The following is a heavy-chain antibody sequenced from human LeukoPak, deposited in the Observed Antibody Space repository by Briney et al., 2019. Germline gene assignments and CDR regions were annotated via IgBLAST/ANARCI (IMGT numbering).Heavy chain of an antibody. V-gene: IGHV4-59*01. J-gene: IGHJ4*02. CDR3: ARVVKTDYYDSRGYPDY. Sequence: KPSETLSLTCTVSGGSISSYYWSWIRQPPGKGLEWIGYIYHTGSTICNPSLKSRVTISVDTSKNQFSLKLSSVTAADTAVYYCARVVKTDYYDSRGYPDYWGQGTLVTVSS. D-gene: IGHD3-22*01. CDR2: IYHTGST. CDR1: GGSISSYY.